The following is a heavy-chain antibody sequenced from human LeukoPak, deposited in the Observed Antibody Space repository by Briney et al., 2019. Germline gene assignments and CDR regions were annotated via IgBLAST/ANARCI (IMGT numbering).Heavy chain of an antibody. CDR1: GFTFSSYG. CDR2: ISYDGSNK. CDR3: ARDLGQTGTFDY. V-gene: IGHV3-30*03. D-gene: IGHD1-1*01. Sequence: GRSLRLSCAASGFTFSSYGMHWVRQAPGKGLEWVAVISYDGSNKYFADSVKGRFTISRDNSKTTLYLQMNSLRAEDTAVYYCARDLGQTGTFDYWGQGTLVTVSS. J-gene: IGHJ4*02.